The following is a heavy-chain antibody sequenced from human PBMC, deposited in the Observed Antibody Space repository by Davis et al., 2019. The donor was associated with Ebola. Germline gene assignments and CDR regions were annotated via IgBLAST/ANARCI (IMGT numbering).Heavy chain of an antibody. CDR2: INPSGGST. CDR1: GYTFTSYY. J-gene: IGHJ5*02. D-gene: IGHD3-3*01. V-gene: IGHV1-46*01. Sequence: ASVKVSCRASGYTFTSYYMHWVRQAPGQGLEWMGIINPSGGSTSYAQKFQGRVTMTRDTSTSTVYMELSSLRSEDTAVYYCARAGEGYYDFWSGYYTGGWFDPWGQGTLVTVSS. CDR3: ARAGEGYYDFWSGYYTGGWFDP.